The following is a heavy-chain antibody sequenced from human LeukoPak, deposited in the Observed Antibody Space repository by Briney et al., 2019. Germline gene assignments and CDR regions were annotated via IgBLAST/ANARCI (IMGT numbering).Heavy chain of an antibody. CDR3: ARPRTPDSPGLYFDL. V-gene: IGHV4-59*01. D-gene: IGHD2-15*01. CDR1: GGSISSYY. CDR2: IYYSGST. J-gene: IGHJ2*01. Sequence: SETLSLTCTVSGGSISSYYWSWIRQPPGKGLEWIGYIYYSGSTNYNPSLKSRVTISVDTSKNQFSLKLSSVTAADTAVYYCARPRTPDSPGLYFDLWGRGTLVTVSS.